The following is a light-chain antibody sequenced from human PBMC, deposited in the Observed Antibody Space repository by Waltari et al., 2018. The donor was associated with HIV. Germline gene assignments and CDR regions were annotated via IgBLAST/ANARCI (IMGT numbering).Light chain of an antibody. CDR3: NSRDSSGNLP. CDR2: GKN. J-gene: IGLJ2*01. V-gene: IGLV3-19*01. Sequence: SSELTQDPVVSVALGQTVRITCQGDSLRSYYASWYQQKPGQAPVLVIYGKNNRPSGIPDRFSGSSSGNTASLTITGAQAEDEADYYCNSRDSSGNLPFGGGTKLTVL. CDR1: SLRSYY.